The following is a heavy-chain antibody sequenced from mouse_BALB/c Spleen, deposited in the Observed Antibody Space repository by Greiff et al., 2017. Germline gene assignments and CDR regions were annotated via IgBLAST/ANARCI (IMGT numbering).Heavy chain of an antibody. D-gene: IGHD2-14*01. CDR3: ARRDYRYAMDY. V-gene: IGHV5-6*01. CDR2: ISSGGSYT. J-gene: IGHJ4*01. Sequence: EVHLVESGGDLVKPGGSLKLSCAASGFTFSSYGMSWVRQTPDKRLEWVATISSGGSYTYYPDSVKGRFTISRDNAKNTLYLQMSSLKSEDTAMYYCARRDYRYAMDYWGQGTSVTVSS. CDR1: GFTFSSYG.